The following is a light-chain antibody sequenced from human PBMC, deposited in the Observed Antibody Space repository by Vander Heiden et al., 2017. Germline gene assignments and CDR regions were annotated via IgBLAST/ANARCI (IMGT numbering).Light chain of an antibody. Sequence: VLTQSPATMSLSPGERATLSCRASQSISNYIAGDQQKPGQAPRLLIYDASNRATGIPARFSGSGSGTDFTLTISSLEPEDFAGYYCQQRSNFGGGTKVEIK. CDR3: QQRSN. CDR1: QSISNY. J-gene: IGKJ4*01. CDR2: DAS. V-gene: IGKV3-11*01.